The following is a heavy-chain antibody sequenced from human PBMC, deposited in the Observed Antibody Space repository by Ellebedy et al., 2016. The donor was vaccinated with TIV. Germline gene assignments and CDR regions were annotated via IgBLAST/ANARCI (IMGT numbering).Heavy chain of an antibody. CDR1: GFTFSSYA. Sequence: GGSLRLXXAASGFTFSSYAMSWVRQAPGKGLEWVSAISGSGGSTYYADSVEGRFTISRDNSKNTLYLQMNSLRAEDTAVYYCAKMVGGYYYYGMDVWGQGTTVTVSS. V-gene: IGHV3-23*01. CDR2: ISGSGGST. CDR3: AKMVGGYYYYGMDV. D-gene: IGHD3-10*02. J-gene: IGHJ6*02.